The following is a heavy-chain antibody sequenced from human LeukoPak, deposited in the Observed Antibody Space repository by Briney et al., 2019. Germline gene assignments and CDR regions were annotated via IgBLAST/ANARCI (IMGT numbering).Heavy chain of an antibody. Sequence: SETLSLTCAVYGGSFSGYYWRWIRQPPGKGLQWIGEINHSGSTNYNPSLKSRVTISVDTSKNQFSLKLSSVTAADTAVYYCARGRIYGSGSYYKFWGQGTLVTVSS. CDR3: ARGRIYGSGSYYKF. J-gene: IGHJ4*02. CDR1: GGSFSGYY. V-gene: IGHV4-34*01. CDR2: INHSGST. D-gene: IGHD3-10*01.